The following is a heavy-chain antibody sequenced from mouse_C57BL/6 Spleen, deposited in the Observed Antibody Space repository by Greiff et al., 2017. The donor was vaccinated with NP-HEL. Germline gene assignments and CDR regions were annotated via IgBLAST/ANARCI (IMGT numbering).Heavy chain of an antibody. J-gene: IGHJ4*01. Sequence: EVKLVESGPGLVKPSQSLSLTCSVTGYSITSGYYWNWIRQFPGNKLEWMGYISYDGSNNYNPSLKNRISITLDTSKNQFFLKLNSVTTEDTATYYCARGPEGYYAMDYWGQGTSVTVSS. D-gene: IGHD3-2*02. CDR2: ISYDGSN. V-gene: IGHV3-6*01. CDR3: ARGPEGYYAMDY. CDR1: GYSITSGYY.